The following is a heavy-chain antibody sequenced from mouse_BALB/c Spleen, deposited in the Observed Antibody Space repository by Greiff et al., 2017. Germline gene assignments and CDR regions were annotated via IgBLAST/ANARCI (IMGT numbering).Heavy chain of an antibody. D-gene: IGHD2-3*01. CDR1: SYW. CDR3: ARGMGYFDY. Sequence: SYWIQWVKQRPGQGLGWIGEIFPGTGTTYYNEKFKGKATLTIDTSSSTAYMQLSSLTSEDSAVYFCARGMGYFDYWGQGTTLTVSS. J-gene: IGHJ2*01. CDR2: IFPGTGTT. V-gene: IGHV1S132*01.